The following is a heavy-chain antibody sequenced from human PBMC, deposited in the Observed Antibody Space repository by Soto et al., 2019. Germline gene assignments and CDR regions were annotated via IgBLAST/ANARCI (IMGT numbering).Heavy chain of an antibody. D-gene: IGHD1-1*01. Sequence: QITLKESGPTRVRPTQTLTLTCTFSGFSLSTGGVGVGWIRQPPGKALERLALIYWDDDKRYSPSLKSRLTITKDPSGNQVVLTMTDMDPVDTATYYCAHRVGLQGNWNGGYFDFWGQGALVTVSS. CDR3: AHRVGLQGNWNGGYFDF. V-gene: IGHV2-5*02. CDR1: GFSLSTGGVG. CDR2: IYWDDDK. J-gene: IGHJ4*02.